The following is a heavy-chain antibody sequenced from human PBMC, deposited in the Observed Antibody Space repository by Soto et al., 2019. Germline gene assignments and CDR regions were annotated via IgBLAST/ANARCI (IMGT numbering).Heavy chain of an antibody. CDR1: GYSFTSYW. J-gene: IGHJ6*02. Sequence: GESLKISCKGSGYSFTSYWIGWVRQMPGKGLEWMGIIYPGDSDTRYSPSFQGQVTISADKSISTAYLQWSSLKASDTAMYYCARQGGVLRFLEWFSYGMDVWGQGTTVIVSS. CDR2: IYPGDSDT. D-gene: IGHD3-3*01. CDR3: ARQGGVLRFLEWFSYGMDV. V-gene: IGHV5-51*01.